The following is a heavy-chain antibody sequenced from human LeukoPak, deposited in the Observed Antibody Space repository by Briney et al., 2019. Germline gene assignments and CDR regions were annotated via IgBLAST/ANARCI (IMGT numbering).Heavy chain of an antibody. D-gene: IGHD2-15*01. V-gene: IGHV1-69*05. Sequence: ASVKVSCKASGGTFSSYAISWVRQAPGQGLEWMGRIIPIFDTANYAQKFQGRVTITTDESTSTAYMELSSLRSEDTAVYYCARLKGSGVFDYWGQGTLVTVSS. CDR2: IIPIFDTA. CDR3: ARLKGSGVFDY. J-gene: IGHJ4*02. CDR1: GGTFSSYA.